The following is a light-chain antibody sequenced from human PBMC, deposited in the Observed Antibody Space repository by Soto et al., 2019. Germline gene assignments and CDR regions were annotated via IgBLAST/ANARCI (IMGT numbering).Light chain of an antibody. CDR3: QQYYSTPRA. Sequence: DIVMTQSPDSLAVSLGERATINCKSSQSVLYSSNNKNYLAWYQQKPGQPPKLLIYWASTRESGVPDRFSGSGSGTDFTINISSLQAEDVAVYYCQQYYSTPRAFGPGTKVDIK. J-gene: IGKJ3*01. CDR1: QSVLYSSNNKNY. CDR2: WAS. V-gene: IGKV4-1*01.